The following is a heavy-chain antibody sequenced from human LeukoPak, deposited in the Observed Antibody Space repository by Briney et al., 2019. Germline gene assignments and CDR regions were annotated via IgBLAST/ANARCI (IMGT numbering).Heavy chain of an antibody. V-gene: IGHV3-30*02. D-gene: IGHD4-23*01. CDR2: ILYDGTNK. J-gene: IGHJ4*02. CDR1: GFTFSSYS. Sequence: GGSLRLSCAASGFTFSSYSMNWVRQAPGQGLEWVAFILYDGTNKYYADSVKGRFTISRDSSKNTLSLQMNSLRAEDTALYYCTKDLRYYYADNHSEMDEHDYWGQGTLVTVSS. CDR3: TKDLRYYYADNHSEMDEHDY.